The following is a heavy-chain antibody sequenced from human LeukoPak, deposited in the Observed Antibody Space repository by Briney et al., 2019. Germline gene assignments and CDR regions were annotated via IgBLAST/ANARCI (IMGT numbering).Heavy chain of an antibody. D-gene: IGHD1-26*01. V-gene: IGHV4-4*09. Sequence: SETLSLTCTVSGGSISSYYWSWIRQPPGKGLEWIGYIYTSGSTNYNPSLKSRVTISVDTSKNQFSLKLSSVTAADTAVYYCARIRRGGSGSYYGYYFDYWAREPWSPSPQ. CDR1: GGSISSYY. CDR2: IYTSGST. J-gene: IGHJ4*02. CDR3: ARIRRGGSGSYYGYYFDY.